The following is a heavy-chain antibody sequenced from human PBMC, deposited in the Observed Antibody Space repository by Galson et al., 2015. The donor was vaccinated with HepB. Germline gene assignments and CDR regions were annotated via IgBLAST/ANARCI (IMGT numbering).Heavy chain of an antibody. CDR1: GFTFSSYA. D-gene: IGHD1-1*01. CDR3: AKDRRTGTTPPDGFDI. Sequence: SLRLSCAASGFTFSSYAMSWVRQVPEKGVEWVSSISGSDGSTYYTDSVKGRFTISRDDSKSTLYLQMNSLRAEDTAVYYCAKDRRTGTTPPDGFDIWGQGTMVTVSS. CDR2: ISGSDGST. V-gene: IGHV3-23*01. J-gene: IGHJ3*02.